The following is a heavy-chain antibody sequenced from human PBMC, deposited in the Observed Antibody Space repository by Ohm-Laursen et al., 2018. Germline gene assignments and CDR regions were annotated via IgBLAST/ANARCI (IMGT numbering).Heavy chain of an antibody. Sequence: SLRLSCSASGFTFSTYSMNWVRQAPGKGLEWISYILSSSSAIYYADSVKGRFTIARDNAKNSLYLQMNSLRAEDTAVYYCARGIAATGTSHFDYWSQGTLVTVFS. D-gene: IGHD6-25*01. CDR2: ILSSSSAI. V-gene: IGHV3-48*01. J-gene: IGHJ4*02. CDR1: GFTFSTYS. CDR3: ARGIAATGTSHFDY.